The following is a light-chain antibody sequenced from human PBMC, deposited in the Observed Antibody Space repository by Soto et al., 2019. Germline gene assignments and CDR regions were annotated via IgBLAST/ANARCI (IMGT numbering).Light chain of an antibody. CDR2: DAS. Sequence: DIQMTQSPSTLSASVGDTVTIICRASQNINTWVAWYQQRPGRAPKALIYDASILESGVPSRFSGSGSGTYFTLTITSLQPEDFATYFCQQYDSYSTRTFGQGTKVEIK. J-gene: IGKJ1*01. CDR1: QNINTW. V-gene: IGKV1-5*02. CDR3: QQYDSYSTRT.